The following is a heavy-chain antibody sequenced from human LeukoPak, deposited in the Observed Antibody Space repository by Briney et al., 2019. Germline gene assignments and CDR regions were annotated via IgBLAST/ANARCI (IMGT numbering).Heavy chain of an antibody. J-gene: IGHJ3*02. D-gene: IGHD1-1*01. CDR2: IYYTGST. V-gene: IGHV4-59*01. CDR3: ARDRRESTKPNDAFDI. CDR1: GGSICSYY. Sequence: SETLSLTCSVSGGSICSYYWSWIRQSPGKGLEWIGYIYYTGSTNYNPSLESRVTISVDTSKKQLSLKLSSVTAADTAVYYCARDRRESTKPNDAFDIWGQGTMVTVSS.